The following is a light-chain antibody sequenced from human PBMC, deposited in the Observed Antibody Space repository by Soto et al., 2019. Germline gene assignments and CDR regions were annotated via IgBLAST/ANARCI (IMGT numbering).Light chain of an antibody. J-gene: IGKJ1*01. CDR1: QSVLYSSNNKNY. Sequence: DIVMTQSPDSLAVSLGERATINCKSSQSVLYSSNNKNYLAWYQQKPGQPPKLLIYWASTRESGVPDRFSGSGSVTDFTLTISSLQAEDVAVYYCKQYYSTPTWTFGQGTKVEIK. CDR2: WAS. V-gene: IGKV4-1*01. CDR3: KQYYSTPTWT.